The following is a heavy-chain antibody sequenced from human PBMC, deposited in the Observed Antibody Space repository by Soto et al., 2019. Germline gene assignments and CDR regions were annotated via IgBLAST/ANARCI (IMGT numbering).Heavy chain of an antibody. CDR1: GGSISTYY. J-gene: IGHJ4*02. Sequence: PSETLPLTCPVSGGSISTYYWSWIRQPPGKGLEWIGYIYYSGSTNYNPSLKSRVTISVDTSKNQFSLKLSSVSAADTAVYYCARDGSRYDFWSGPYYFDYWGQGTLVTVSS. V-gene: IGHV4-59*01. CDR3: ARDGSRYDFWSGPYYFDY. CDR2: IYYSGST. D-gene: IGHD3-3*01.